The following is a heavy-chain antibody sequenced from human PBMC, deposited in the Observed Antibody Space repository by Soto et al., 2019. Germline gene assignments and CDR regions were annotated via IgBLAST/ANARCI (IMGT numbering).Heavy chain of an antibody. CDR2: IIPIFRTA. CDR3: ARRYCSSTSCHYYGMDV. CDR1: GGTFSTYT. Sequence: QVQLVQSGAEVKKPGSSVKVSCKASGGTFSTYTVSWVRQAPGQGLEWMGGIIPIFRTANYAQKFQGRVTVTADEFTSTAYMELSSLRSEDTAVYYCARRYCSSTSCHYYGMDVWGQGTTVTVS. V-gene: IGHV1-69*12. J-gene: IGHJ6*02. D-gene: IGHD2-2*01.